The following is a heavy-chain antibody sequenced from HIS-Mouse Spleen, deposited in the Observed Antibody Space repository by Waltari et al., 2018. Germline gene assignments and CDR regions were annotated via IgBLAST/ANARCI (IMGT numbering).Heavy chain of an antibody. CDR1: GFPFSSYA. CDR2: ISGSGGST. J-gene: IGHJ4*02. Sequence: EVQLLASGGGLVQPGGSLRLSCAASGFPFSSYAMSWVRQAPGKGLEWVSAISGSGGSTYYADSVKGRFTISRDNSKNTLYLQMNSLRAEDTAVYYCAQNYYGSGSYYYWGQGTLVTVSS. D-gene: IGHD3-10*01. CDR3: AQNYYGSGSYYY. V-gene: IGHV3-23*01.